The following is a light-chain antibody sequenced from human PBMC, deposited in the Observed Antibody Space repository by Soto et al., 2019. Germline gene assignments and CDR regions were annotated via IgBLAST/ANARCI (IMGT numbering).Light chain of an antibody. J-gene: IGKJ4*01. V-gene: IGKV3-15*01. CDR2: GAS. CDR1: QSVSSN. Sequence: EIVLTQSPGTLSLSPGERATLSCRASQSVSSNLAWYQQKPGQAPRLLIYGASTRATVIPARFSGSGSGTEFTLSISSLQSEDFAVYYCQQYNNWPLTFGGGTKV. CDR3: QQYNNWPLT.